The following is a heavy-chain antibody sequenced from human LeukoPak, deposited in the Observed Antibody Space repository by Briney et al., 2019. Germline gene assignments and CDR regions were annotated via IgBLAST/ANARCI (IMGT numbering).Heavy chain of an antibody. CDR2: IYHSGST. CDR3: AGVRIVSGFYGMDV. CDR1: GGSISSGGYS. D-gene: IGHD5-12*01. Sequence: SETLSLTCAVSGGSISSGGYSWSWIRQPPGKGLEWIGYIYHSGSTYYNPSLKSRVTISVDRSKNQFSLKLSSVTAADTAVYYCAGVRIVSGFYGMDVWGKGTTVTVSS. J-gene: IGHJ6*04. V-gene: IGHV4-30-2*01.